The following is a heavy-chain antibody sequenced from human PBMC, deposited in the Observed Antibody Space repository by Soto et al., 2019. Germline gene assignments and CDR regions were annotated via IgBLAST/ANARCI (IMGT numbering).Heavy chain of an antibody. CDR3: GVGGSGSYFGYYGMDV. CDR2: IIPIFGTA. J-gene: IGHJ6*02. V-gene: IGHV1-69*01. CDR1: GGTFSSYA. D-gene: IGHD3-10*01. Sequence: QVQLVQSGGEVKKPGSSVKVSCKASGGTFSSYAISWVRQAPGQGLEWMGGIIPIFGTANYAQKFQGRVTITADESTSTAYMELSSLRSEDTAVYYCGVGGSGSYFGYYGMDVWGQGTTVTVSS.